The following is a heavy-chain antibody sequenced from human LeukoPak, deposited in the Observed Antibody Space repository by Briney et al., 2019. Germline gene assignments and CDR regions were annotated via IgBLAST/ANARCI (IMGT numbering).Heavy chain of an antibody. V-gene: IGHV1-2*02. CDR3: ARELTRGYSYGLYYFDY. Sequence: VSVKVSCKASGYTFTGYHMHWVRQAPGQGLEWMGWINPNSGGTNYAQKFQGRVTMTRDTSIITAYMELSRLRSDDTAVYYCARELTRGYSYGLYYFDYWGQGTLVTVSS. J-gene: IGHJ4*02. D-gene: IGHD5-18*01. CDR1: GYTFTGYH. CDR2: INPNSGGT.